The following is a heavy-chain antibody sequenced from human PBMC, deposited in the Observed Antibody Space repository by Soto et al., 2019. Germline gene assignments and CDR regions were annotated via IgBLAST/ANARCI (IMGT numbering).Heavy chain of an antibody. D-gene: IGHD3-9*01. CDR2: ISAYNGNI. CDR3: ARGHDILTGCEFTF. V-gene: IGHV1-18*01. J-gene: IGHJ4*02. Sequence: QVRLVQSGAEVKKPGASVKVSCKTYGYDFTNYGINWVRQAPGQGLEWMGWISAYNGNIVYAQNFRGRATLTTDTSTGSAYMELRSLRSDDTAVYYCARGHDILTGCEFTFWGQGTLVTVSS. CDR1: GYDFTNYG.